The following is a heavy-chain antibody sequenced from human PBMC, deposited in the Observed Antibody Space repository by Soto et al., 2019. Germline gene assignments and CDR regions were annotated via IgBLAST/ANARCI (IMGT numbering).Heavy chain of an antibody. D-gene: IGHD6-13*01. J-gene: IGHJ4*02. Sequence: GSLRLACAASGXTFSSYRMNWVRQAPGKGLEWVSSISSSSSYIYYADSVKGRFTISRDNAKNSLYLQMNSLRAEETAVYYCARDLRTFAAAGLLFDYWGQGTLGTVS. V-gene: IGHV3-21*01. CDR1: GXTFSSYR. CDR2: ISSSSSYI. CDR3: ARDLRTFAAAGLLFDY.